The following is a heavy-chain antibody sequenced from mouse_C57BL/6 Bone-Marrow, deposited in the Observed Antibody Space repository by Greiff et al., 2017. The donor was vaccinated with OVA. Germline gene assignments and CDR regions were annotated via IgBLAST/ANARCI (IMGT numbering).Heavy chain of an antibody. CDR3: AARLGYFDV. CDR2: IYPGGGYT. CDR1: GYTFTNYW. Sequence: VQVVESGAELVRPGTSVKMSCKASGYTFTNYWIGWAKQRPGHGLEWIGDIYPGGGYTNYNEKFKGKATLTADKSSSTAYMQFSSLTSEDSAIYYCAARLGYFDVWGTGTTVTVSS. J-gene: IGHJ1*03. V-gene: IGHV1-63*01.